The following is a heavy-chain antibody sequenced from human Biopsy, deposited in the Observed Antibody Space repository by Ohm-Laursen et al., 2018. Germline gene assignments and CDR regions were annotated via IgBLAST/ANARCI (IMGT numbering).Heavy chain of an antibody. Sequence: GSLRLSCAASGFSFSTYCMTWVRQAPGKGLEWVANIQKDGNGKYYVDSVKGRFTISRDNDKNSLSLQMTNLRAEDTAVYYCARGSHYYDGSGFYSFDNWGQGTLVTVSS. CDR2: IQKDGNGK. J-gene: IGHJ4*02. CDR1: GFSFSTYC. D-gene: IGHD3-22*01. V-gene: IGHV3-7*04. CDR3: ARGSHYYDGSGFYSFDN.